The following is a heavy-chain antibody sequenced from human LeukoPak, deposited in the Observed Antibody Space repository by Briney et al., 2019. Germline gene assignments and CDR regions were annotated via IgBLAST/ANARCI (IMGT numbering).Heavy chain of an antibody. J-gene: IGHJ3*02. Sequence: ETLSLTCTVSGGSISSYYWSWVRQAPGKGLEWVSAISGSGGSTYYADSVKGRFTISRDNSKNTLYLQMNSLRAEDTAVYYCAKVAVVVVLNGASDIWGQGTMVTVSS. V-gene: IGHV3-23*01. D-gene: IGHD3-22*01. CDR3: AKVAVVVVLNGASDI. CDR2: ISGSGGST. CDR1: GGSISSYY.